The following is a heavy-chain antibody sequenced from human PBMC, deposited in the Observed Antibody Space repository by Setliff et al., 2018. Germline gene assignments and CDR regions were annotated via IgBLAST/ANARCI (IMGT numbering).Heavy chain of an antibody. CDR1: GLTFGDYA. CDR3: TTYCDSTTCALDY. Sequence: PGGSLRLSCTASGLTFGDYAMGWVPQAPGKGLEWVGYIRSKAYGETTEYAASVEDRFTISRDDTKNTAYLQMNSLKTDDTGVYYCTTYCDSTTCALDYWGQGILVTVSP. CDR2: IRSKAYGETT. D-gene: IGHD2-2*01. V-gene: IGHV3-49*04. J-gene: IGHJ4*02.